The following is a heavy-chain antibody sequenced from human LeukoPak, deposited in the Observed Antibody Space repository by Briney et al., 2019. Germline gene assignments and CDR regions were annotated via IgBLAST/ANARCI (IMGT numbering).Heavy chain of an antibody. CDR1: GGSISSYY. Sequence: SETLSLTCTVSGGSISSYYWSWIRQPPGKGLEWIGYIYYSGSTNYNPSLKSRVTISVDTSKNQFSLKLSSVTAADTAVYYCASLRFQTGLQSLNWFDPWGQGTLVTVSS. CDR3: ASLRFQTGLQSLNWFDP. J-gene: IGHJ5*02. D-gene: IGHD3-9*01. CDR2: IYYSGST. V-gene: IGHV4-59*08.